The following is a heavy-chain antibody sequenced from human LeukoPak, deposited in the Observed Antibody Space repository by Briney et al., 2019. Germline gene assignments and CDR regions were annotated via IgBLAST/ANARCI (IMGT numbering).Heavy chain of an antibody. J-gene: IGHJ4*02. V-gene: IGHV3-66*01. D-gene: IGHD6-6*01. CDR3: ARDPPAVAANTYG. Sequence: GGSLRLSCPASGATVGNNYMNWVRQPPGKGLDWVSLIYSGGSTHYADSVKGRFTISRDNSKNTLYLQMNSLRVDDTAVYYCARDPPAVAANTYGWGQGTLVTVSS. CDR1: GATVGNNY. CDR2: IYSGGST.